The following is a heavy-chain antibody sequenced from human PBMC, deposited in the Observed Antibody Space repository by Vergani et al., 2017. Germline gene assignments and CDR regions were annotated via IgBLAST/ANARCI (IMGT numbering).Heavy chain of an antibody. V-gene: IGHV4-59*02. CDR3: ARSRIYYGAGSPDY. J-gene: IGHJ4*02. CDR1: GASVNSYY. D-gene: IGHD3-10*01. Sequence: QVKLQESGPGLVKPSETLSLTCTVSGASVNSYYWSRIRQPPGKGLEWMGYVSFRGDTLYDPSVKGRMTISLNTSSNQFSLYLTSVTAADTAGYYCARSRIYYGAGSPDYWGQGTLVTVSS. CDR2: VSFRGDT.